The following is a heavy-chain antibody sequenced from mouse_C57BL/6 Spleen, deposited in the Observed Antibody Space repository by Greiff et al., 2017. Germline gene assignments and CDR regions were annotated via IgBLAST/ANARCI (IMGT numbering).Heavy chain of an antibody. J-gene: IGHJ4*01. CDR2: ISSGGSYT. V-gene: IGHV5-6*01. D-gene: IGHD1-1*01. CDR3: ARQITTVVTPAMDY. CDR1: GFTFSSYG. Sequence: EVKVVESGGDLVKPGGSLKLSCAASGFTFSSYGMSWVRQTPDKRLEWVATISSGGSYTYYPDSVKGRFTISRDNAKNTLYLQMSSLKSEDTAMYYCARQITTVVTPAMDYWGQGTSVTVSS.